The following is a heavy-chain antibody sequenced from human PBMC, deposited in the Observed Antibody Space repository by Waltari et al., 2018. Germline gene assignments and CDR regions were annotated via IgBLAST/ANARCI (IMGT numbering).Heavy chain of an antibody. CDR1: GFNVGSNY. CDR2: VYPAGNT. J-gene: IGHJ4*02. CDR3: TSPPTY. Sequence: EVQLLESGGGLIQPGGSLRLPCAVSGFNVGSNYMSWVRQAPGKGREGVSVVYPAGNTYYADSVKGRFTISRDSSDNTFSLQMNNLKVEDTAVYYCTSPPTYWGQGTQVTVSS. V-gene: IGHV3-53*01.